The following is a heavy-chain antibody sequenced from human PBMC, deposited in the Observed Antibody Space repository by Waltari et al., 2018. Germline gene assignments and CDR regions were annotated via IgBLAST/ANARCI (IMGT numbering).Heavy chain of an antibody. Sequence: QVQLVESGGGVVKPGRSLRPSCPASGFTFSSYAMHRVRQAPGKGLEWGAVISYDGSNKYYADSVKGRFTISRDNSKNTLYLQMNSLRAEDTAVYYCARDPYYYGSGSYLPFDYWGQGTLVTVSS. J-gene: IGHJ4*02. V-gene: IGHV3-30*01. CDR1: GFTFSSYA. CDR3: ARDPYYYGSGSYLPFDY. D-gene: IGHD3-10*01. CDR2: ISYDGSNK.